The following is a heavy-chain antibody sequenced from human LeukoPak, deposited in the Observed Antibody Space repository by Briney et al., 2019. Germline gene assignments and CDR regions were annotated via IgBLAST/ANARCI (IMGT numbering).Heavy chain of an antibody. D-gene: IGHD3-22*01. J-gene: IGHJ4*02. CDR1: GXSITSTSFY. CDR3: ARLLPAGGSGYRDY. V-gene: IGHV4-39*01. Sequence: SETLSLTCSVSGXSITSTSFYRGWIRQPPGKGLEWIGSIYYSGSTYYNPSLKSRVTISVDTSKNQFSLKLSSVTAADTAMYFCARLLPAGGSGYRDYWGQGTLVTVSS. CDR2: IYYSGST.